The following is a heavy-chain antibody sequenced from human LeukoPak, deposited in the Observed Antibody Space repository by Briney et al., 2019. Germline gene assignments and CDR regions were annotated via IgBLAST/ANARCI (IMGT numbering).Heavy chain of an antibody. V-gene: IGHV3-23*01. Sequence: PGGSLRLSCAASGFTFSSYAMSWVRQAPGKGLEWVSAISAGGGSTYYPDSVKGRFTISRDNSKNTLYLQMNSLRAEDTAVYYCARPALVGELFFGYWGQGTLVTVSS. J-gene: IGHJ4*02. CDR3: ARPALVGELFFGY. D-gene: IGHD3-10*01. CDR2: ISAGGGST. CDR1: GFTFSSYA.